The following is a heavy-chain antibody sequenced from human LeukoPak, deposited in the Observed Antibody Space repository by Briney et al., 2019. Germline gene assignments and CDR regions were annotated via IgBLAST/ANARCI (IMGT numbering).Heavy chain of an antibody. CDR1: GFTFSDYY. Sequence: PGGSLRLSCAASGFTFSDYYMSWIRQAPGKGLEWVSGISDSGRDTYYSDSVKGRFSISRDNSKSTVYLQMNSLRAEDTALYFCATGCVGSPSCFTTGYDHWGQGTLVTVSS. CDR3: ATGCVGSPSCFTTGYDH. CDR2: ISDSGRDT. V-gene: IGHV3-23*01. J-gene: IGHJ4*02. D-gene: IGHD1-26*01.